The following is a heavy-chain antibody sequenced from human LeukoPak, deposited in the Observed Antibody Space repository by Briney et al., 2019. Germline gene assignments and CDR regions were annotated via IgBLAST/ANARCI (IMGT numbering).Heavy chain of an antibody. CDR2: ISGSGGST. D-gene: IGHD2-21*01. Sequence: GGSLRLSCAASGFTFSSYGMSWVRQAPGKGLEWVSAISGSGGSTYYADSVKGRFTISRDNSKNTLYLQMNSLRAEDTAVYFCAKAPVPSCRGAYCYPFDSWGQGTLVTVSS. CDR3: AKAPVPSCRGAYCYPFDS. V-gene: IGHV3-23*01. CDR1: GFTFSSYG. J-gene: IGHJ4*02.